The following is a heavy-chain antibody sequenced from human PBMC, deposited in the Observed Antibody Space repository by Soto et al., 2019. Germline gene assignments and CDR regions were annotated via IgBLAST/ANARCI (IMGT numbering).Heavy chain of an antibody. CDR3: AKDLSDCSGGSCYWGYYHYGMDV. Sequence: GGSLRLSCAASGFTFSSYGMQWVRQAPGKGLEWVAVISYDGSNKYYADSVKGRFTISRDNSKNTLYLQMNSLRAEDTAVYYCAKDLSDCSGGSCYWGYYHYGMDVWGQGTTVTVSS. D-gene: IGHD2-15*01. CDR2: ISYDGSNK. CDR1: GFTFSSYG. J-gene: IGHJ6*02. V-gene: IGHV3-30*18.